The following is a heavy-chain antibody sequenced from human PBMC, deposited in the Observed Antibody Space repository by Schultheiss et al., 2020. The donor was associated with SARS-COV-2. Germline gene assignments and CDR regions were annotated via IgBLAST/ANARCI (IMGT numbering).Heavy chain of an antibody. CDR1: GFTFRNFA. CDR2: ISGSGGNT. J-gene: IGHJ6*02. CDR3: ARDSPAAQYIFYALDI. D-gene: IGHD6-13*01. Sequence: GGSLRLSCAASGFTFRNFAMSWVRQAPGKGLEWVSGISGSGGNTYYADSVKGRLIISRDNSKNTLYLQLNSLRAEDTAIYYCARDSPAAQYIFYALDIWGQGTTVTVSS. V-gene: IGHV3-23*01.